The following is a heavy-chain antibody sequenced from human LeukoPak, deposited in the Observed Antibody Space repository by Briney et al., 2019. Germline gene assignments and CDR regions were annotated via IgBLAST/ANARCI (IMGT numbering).Heavy chain of an antibody. CDR3: ARDEEGLDY. V-gene: IGHV1-18*01. J-gene: IGHJ4*02. Sequence: GASVKVSRKASGYSFISYGISWVRQAPGQGLEWLGWISPYNGNTNYAQKLQGRGTMTTDTSTSTAYMELRSLRSDDTAVYYCARDEEGLDYWGQGTLVTVSS. CDR2: ISPYNGNT. CDR1: GYSFISYG.